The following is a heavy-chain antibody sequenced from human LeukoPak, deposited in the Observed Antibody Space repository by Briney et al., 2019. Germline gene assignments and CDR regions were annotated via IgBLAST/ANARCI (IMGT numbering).Heavy chain of an antibody. V-gene: IGHV4-31*03. J-gene: IGHJ3*02. CDR1: GGSISSGGYY. Sequence: SQTLSLTCTVSGGSISSGGYYWSWIRQHPGKGLEWIGYIYYSGSTYYNPSLKSRVTISVDTSKNQFSLKLSSVTAADTAVYYCARDESSGYKSAETLDAFDIWGQGTMVTVSS. CDR3: ARDESSGYKSAETLDAFDI. D-gene: IGHD5-12*01. CDR2: IYYSGST.